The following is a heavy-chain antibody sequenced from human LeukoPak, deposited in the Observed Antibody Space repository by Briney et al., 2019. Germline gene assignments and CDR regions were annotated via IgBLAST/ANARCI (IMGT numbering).Heavy chain of an antibody. CDR1: GYTFTGYY. V-gene: IGHV1-2*02. Sequence: ASVTVSCKASGYTFTGYYMHWVRQAPGQGLEWMGWINPNSGGTNYAQKFQGRVTMTRDTSISTAYMELSRLRSDDTAVYYCARAGCSSTSCHYYYYGMDVWGQGTTVTVSS. D-gene: IGHD2-2*01. CDR2: INPNSGGT. J-gene: IGHJ6*02. CDR3: ARAGCSSTSCHYYYYGMDV.